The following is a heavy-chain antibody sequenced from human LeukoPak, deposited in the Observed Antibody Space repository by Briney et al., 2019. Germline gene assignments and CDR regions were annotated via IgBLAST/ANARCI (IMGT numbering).Heavy chain of an antibody. CDR1: GDSISSQY. J-gene: IGHJ5*02. V-gene: IGHV4-59*11. Sequence: PSETLSLTCSVFGDSISSQYWSWLRQPPGEGVEWIGSIYYTGSTNYSPSLKGRVTISVDTSKNHFSLKLTSVTAADTAVYYCARVGGLNWFDPWGQGTLVTASS. D-gene: IGHD3-3*01. CDR2: IYYTGST. CDR3: ARVGGLNWFDP.